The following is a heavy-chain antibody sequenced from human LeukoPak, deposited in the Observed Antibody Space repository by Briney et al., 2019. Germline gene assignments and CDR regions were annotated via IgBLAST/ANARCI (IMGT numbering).Heavy chain of an antibody. CDR1: GGSFSGYY. CDR3: ARGRDGYNGAYYFDY. V-gene: IGHV4-34*01. Sequence: KPSETLSLTCAVYGGSFSGYYWSWIRQPPGKGLEWIGEINHSGSTNYNPSLKSRVTIPVDTSKNQFSLKLSSVTAADTAVYYCARGRDGYNGAYYFDYWGQGTLVTVSS. J-gene: IGHJ4*02. D-gene: IGHD5-24*01. CDR2: INHSGST.